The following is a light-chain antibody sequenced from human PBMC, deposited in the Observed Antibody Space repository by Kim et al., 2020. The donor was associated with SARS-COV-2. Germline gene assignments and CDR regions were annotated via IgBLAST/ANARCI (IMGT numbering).Light chain of an antibody. CDR2: DVS. CDR3: CSYAGRATA. CDR1: SSDVGGYDY. V-gene: IGLV2-11*03. J-gene: IGLJ3*02. Sequence: PGQSVTISCTGTSSDVGGYDYVSWYKKHPGKAPKLLIYDVSKRPSGVPDRFSGSKSGNTASLTISGLQTEDEDDYYCCSYAGRATAFGGGTKLTVL.